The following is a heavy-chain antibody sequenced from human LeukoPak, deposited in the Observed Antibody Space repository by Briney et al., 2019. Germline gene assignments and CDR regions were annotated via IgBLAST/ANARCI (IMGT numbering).Heavy chain of an antibody. CDR3: ARGLQETLAWLKALSAFDI. CDR2: INPNSGGT. D-gene: IGHD5-24*01. Sequence: GASVKVSCKASGYTFTGYYMHWVRQAPGQGLEWMGWINPNSGGTNYAQKFQGRVTMTRDTSISTAYMELSILRSDDTAVYYCARGLQETLAWLKALSAFDIWGQGTMVTVSS. V-gene: IGHV1-2*02. CDR1: GYTFTGYY. J-gene: IGHJ3*02.